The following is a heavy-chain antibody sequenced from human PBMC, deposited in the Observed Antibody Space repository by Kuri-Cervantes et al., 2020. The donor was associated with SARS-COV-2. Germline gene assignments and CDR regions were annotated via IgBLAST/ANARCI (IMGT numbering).Heavy chain of an antibody. CDR3: ARAFCSSTSCYYFDY. CDR2: ISSSSSYI. CDR1: GSTFSSYS. Sequence: ETLSLTCAASGSTFSSYSMNWVRQAPGKGLEWVSSISSSSSYIYYADSVKGRFTIPRDNAKNSLYLQMNSLRAEDTAVYYCARAFCSSTSCYYFDYWGQGTLVTVSS. V-gene: IGHV3-21*04. D-gene: IGHD2-2*01. J-gene: IGHJ4*02.